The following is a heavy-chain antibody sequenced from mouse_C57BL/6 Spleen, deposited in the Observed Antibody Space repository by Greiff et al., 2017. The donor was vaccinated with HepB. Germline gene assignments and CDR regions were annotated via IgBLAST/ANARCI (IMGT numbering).Heavy chain of an antibody. CDR2: IDPETGGT. CDR1: GYTFTDYE. CDR3: TRGSYDYPYYFDY. V-gene: IGHV1-15*01. Sequence: VQLQESGAELVRPGASVTLSCKASGYTFTDYEMHWVKQTPVHGLEWIGAIDPETGGTAYNQKFKGKAILTADKSSSTAYMELRSLTSEDSAVYYCTRGSYDYPYYFDYWGQGTTLTVSS. D-gene: IGHD2-4*01. J-gene: IGHJ2*01.